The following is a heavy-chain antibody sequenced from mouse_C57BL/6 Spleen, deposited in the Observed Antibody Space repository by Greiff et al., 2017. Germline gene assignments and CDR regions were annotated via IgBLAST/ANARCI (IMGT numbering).Heavy chain of an antibody. CDR3: ARSYGRRYGFAC. V-gene: IGHV1-39*01. Sequence: VQLQQSGPELVKPGASVKISCKASGYSFTDYNMNWVKQSNGKSLEWIGVINPNYGTTSYNQKFQGKATLTVDQLSSTAYMQLNSLTSEDSAVYFSARSYGRRYGFACWGQGTLVTVSA. CDR2: INPNYGTT. D-gene: IGHD1-1*01. J-gene: IGHJ3*01. CDR1: GYSFTDYN.